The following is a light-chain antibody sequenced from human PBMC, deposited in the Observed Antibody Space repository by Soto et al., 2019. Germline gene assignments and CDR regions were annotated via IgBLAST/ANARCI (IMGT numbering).Light chain of an antibody. Sequence: QSALTQPASVSGSPVQSITISCTGTSSDVGSYNLVSWYQQHPGKAPKLMIYEGTKRPSGVSNRFSGSKSGNTASLTISGLQAEDEADYYCCSYAGSTSYVFGPGTKLTVL. CDR2: EGT. CDR1: SSDVGSYNL. J-gene: IGLJ1*01. CDR3: CSYAGSTSYV. V-gene: IGLV2-23*01.